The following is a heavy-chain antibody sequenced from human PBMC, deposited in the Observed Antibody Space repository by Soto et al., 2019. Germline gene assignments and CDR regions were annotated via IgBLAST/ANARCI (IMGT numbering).Heavy chain of an antibody. CDR3: AKENRRGYCSGGICYGYFDY. D-gene: IGHD2-15*01. Sequence: EVQLLESGGGLVQPGGSLRLSCTASGFTFSNYAMSFVRQAPGKGLEWVSTISGSGDSTNYADSVKGQFAISRDNSNNMLYVQMDSLRVEDTAVYYCAKENRRGYCSGGICYGYFDYWGQGTLVTVSS. V-gene: IGHV3-23*01. CDR1: GFTFSNYA. CDR2: ISGSGDST. J-gene: IGHJ4*02.